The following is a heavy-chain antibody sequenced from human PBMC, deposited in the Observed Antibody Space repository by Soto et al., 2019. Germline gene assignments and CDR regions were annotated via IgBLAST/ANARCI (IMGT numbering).Heavy chain of an antibody. J-gene: IGHJ6*02. Sequence: QVQLVQSGAEVKKPGSSVKVSCKASGGIFSSHAISWVRQAPGQGLEWMGGIIPMLGTPNYAEKYQGRVAITEDKSTSTAYMELSSLRSEDTAVYYCARIPSGSSQNAYYYYGMDVWGQGTTVTVSS. D-gene: IGHD6-19*01. CDR2: IIPMLGTP. CDR3: ARIPSGSSQNAYYYYGMDV. V-gene: IGHV1-69*06. CDR1: GGIFSSHA.